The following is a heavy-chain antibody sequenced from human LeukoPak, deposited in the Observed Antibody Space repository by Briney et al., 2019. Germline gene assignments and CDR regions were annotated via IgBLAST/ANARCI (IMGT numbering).Heavy chain of an antibody. D-gene: IGHD2-15*01. CDR2: VSGNNAHT. CDR3: AKDQCSGGTCYSMAYFDY. J-gene: IGHJ4*02. CDR1: GYTFINYG. Sequence: ASLKVSCKASGYTFINYGISWVRRAPGQGLEWLGWVSGNNAHTNYAQNFQGRVTMTTDTSTSTAYMELRSLTSDDTAVYYCAKDQCSGGTCYSMAYFDYWGQGTLVTVSS. V-gene: IGHV1-18*01.